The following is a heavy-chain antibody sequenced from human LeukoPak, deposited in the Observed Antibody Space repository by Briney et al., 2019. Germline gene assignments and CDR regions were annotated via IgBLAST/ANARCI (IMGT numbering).Heavy chain of an antibody. V-gene: IGHV3-23*01. CDR3: AKDWNPSPNWFGP. J-gene: IGHJ5*02. Sequence: GGSLRLSCAASGFIFSTYAMNWIREAPGKGLDWISGVSNSGVSTNYAVSVKGRFTISRDNSKNMLYLQMNGLRAEDTAVYYCAKDWNPSPNWFGPWGQGTLVIVSS. CDR1: GFIFSTYA. CDR2: VSNSGVST. D-gene: IGHD1-1*01.